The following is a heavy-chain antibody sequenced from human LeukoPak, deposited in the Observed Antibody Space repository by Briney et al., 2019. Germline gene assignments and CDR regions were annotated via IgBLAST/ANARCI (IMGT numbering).Heavy chain of an antibody. Sequence: ASVNVSCKASGGTFSSYAISWVRQAPGQGREWMGRIIPILGIANYTQKFQGRVTITADKSTSTAYMELSSLRSEDTAVYYCATSGAAENWFDPWGQGTLVTVPS. CDR3: ATSGAAENWFDP. V-gene: IGHV1-69*04. D-gene: IGHD6-13*01. CDR1: GGTFSSYA. CDR2: IIPILGIA. J-gene: IGHJ5*02.